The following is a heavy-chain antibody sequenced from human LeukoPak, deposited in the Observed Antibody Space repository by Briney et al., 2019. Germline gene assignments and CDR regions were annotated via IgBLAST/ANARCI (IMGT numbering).Heavy chain of an antibody. CDR1: GYTFTSYG. CDR3: ASQYYYDSSGYPT. D-gene: IGHD3-22*01. V-gene: IGHV1-18*01. J-gene: IGHJ5*02. Sequence: ASVKVSCKASGYTFTSYGISWVRQAPGQGLEWLGWISAYNGNTNYAEKLQERVTLTTDTSTSTAYMELRSLRSDDTAVYYCASQYYYDSSGYPTWGPGTLVTVSS. CDR2: ISAYNGNT.